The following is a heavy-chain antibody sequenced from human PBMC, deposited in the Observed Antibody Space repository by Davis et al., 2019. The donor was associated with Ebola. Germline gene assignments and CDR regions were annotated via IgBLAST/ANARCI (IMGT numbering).Heavy chain of an antibody. V-gene: IGHV1-46*01. CDR1: GYTFTSYY. CDR3: ARESPSHFWSGHTNWFDP. J-gene: IGHJ5*02. CDR2: INPSGGST. Sequence: ASVKVSCKASGYTFTSYYMHWVRQAPGQGLEWMGIINPSGGSTSYAQKFQGRVTMTRDTSTSTVYMELSSLRSEDTAVYYCARESPSHFWSGHTNWFDPWGQGTLVTVSS. D-gene: IGHD3-3*02.